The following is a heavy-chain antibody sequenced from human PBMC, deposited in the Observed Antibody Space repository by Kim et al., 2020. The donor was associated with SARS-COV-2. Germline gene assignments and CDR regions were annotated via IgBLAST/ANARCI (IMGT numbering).Heavy chain of an antibody. D-gene: IGHD6-6*01. CDR1: GFTFSSYS. CDR3: VREITSSSSFDN. Sequence: GGSLRLSCAASGFTFSSYSMNWVRQAPGKGLEWVSSISSSGGYIHYADSLNGRFTISRDNAKNSLHLQMNSLRPDDTAVYYCVREITSSSSFDNWGQGTL. J-gene: IGHJ4*02. V-gene: IGHV3-21*01. CDR2: ISSSGGYI.